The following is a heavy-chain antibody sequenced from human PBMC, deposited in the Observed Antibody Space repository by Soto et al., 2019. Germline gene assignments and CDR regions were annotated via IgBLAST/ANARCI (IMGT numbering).Heavy chain of an antibody. CDR2: ISAYNGNT. CDR1: GFTFSSYG. V-gene: IGHV1-18*01. Sequence: GGPVKISCKASGFTFSSYGISWGGQPPGQGLEWMGWISAYNGNTNYAQKRQGRVTMTTDTSTSTAYMELRSLRSDDTAVYYCALDYGDYVGGDYWGQGTLVTVSS. CDR3: ALDYGDYVGGDY. J-gene: IGHJ4*02. D-gene: IGHD4-17*01.